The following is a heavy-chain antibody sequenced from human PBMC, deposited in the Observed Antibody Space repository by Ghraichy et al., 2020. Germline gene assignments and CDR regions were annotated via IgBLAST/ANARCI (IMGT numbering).Heavy chain of an antibody. J-gene: IGHJ4*02. CDR3: ARDGPPSQHYGLPFDY. CDR2: ISSSSSTI. D-gene: IGHD4-17*01. Sequence: GGSLRLSCAASGFTFSSYSMNWVRQAPGKGLEWVSYISSSSSTIYYADSVKGRFTISRDNAKNSLYLQMNSLRDEDTAVYYCARDGPPSQHYGLPFDYWGQGTLVTVSS. V-gene: IGHV3-48*02. CDR1: GFTFSSYS.